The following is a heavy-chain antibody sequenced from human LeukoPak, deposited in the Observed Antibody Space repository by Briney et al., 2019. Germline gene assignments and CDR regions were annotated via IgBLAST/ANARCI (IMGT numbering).Heavy chain of an antibody. CDR1: GFTFSNAW. D-gene: IGHD6-13*01. Sequence: GGSLRRSCAASGFTFSNAWMSWVRQAPGKGLEWVGRIKSKTDGGTTDYAAPVKGRFTISRDDSKNTLYLQMNSLKTEDTAVYYCTRPEYSSSWYKDYWGQGTLVTVSS. J-gene: IGHJ4*02. CDR2: IKSKTDGGTT. CDR3: TRPEYSSSWYKDY. V-gene: IGHV3-15*01.